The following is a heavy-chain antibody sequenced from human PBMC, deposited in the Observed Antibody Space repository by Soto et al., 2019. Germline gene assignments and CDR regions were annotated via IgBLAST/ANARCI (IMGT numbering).Heavy chain of an antibody. V-gene: IGHV1-58*02. J-gene: IGHJ6*03. CDR3: AARQQRGYYYYYMDV. CDR2: IVVGSGNT. D-gene: IGHD6-13*01. CDR1: GGTFSSYA. Sequence: GASVKVSCKASGGTFSSYAISWVRQAPGQRLEWIGWIVVGSGNTNYAQKFQERVTITRDMSTSTAYMELSSLRSEDTAVYYCAARQQRGYYYYYMDVWGKGTTVTVSS.